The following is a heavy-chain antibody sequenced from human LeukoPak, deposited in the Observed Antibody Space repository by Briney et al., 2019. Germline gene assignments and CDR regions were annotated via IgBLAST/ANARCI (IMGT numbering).Heavy chain of an antibody. D-gene: IGHD3-10*01. CDR1: GGSISSSSYY. V-gene: IGHV4-61*02. Sequence: SETLSLTCTVSGGSISSSSYYWSWIRQPAGKGLEWIGRIYTSGSTNYNPSLKSRVTISVDTSKNQFSLKLSSVTAADTAVYYCARDLTYYYGSGSRWFDPWGQGTLVTVSS. CDR3: ARDLTYYYGSGSRWFDP. CDR2: IYTSGST. J-gene: IGHJ5*02.